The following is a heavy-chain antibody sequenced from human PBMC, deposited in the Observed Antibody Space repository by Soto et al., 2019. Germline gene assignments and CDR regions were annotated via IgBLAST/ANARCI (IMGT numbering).Heavy chain of an antibody. D-gene: IGHD6-19*01. CDR2: IIPALGIE. Sequence: QVLLVQSGTEVKKPGSSVKVSCKASGGTFTSITLNWVRQAPGQGPEWMGRIIPALGIEDYAPKFQGKVTMTADTSTSTAHMEMSSLRSDDTAVYYCAAVVGTSAFVGYLEYWGQGTLVTVSS. CDR3: AAVVGTSAFVGYLEY. V-gene: IGHV1-69*02. CDR1: GGTFTSIT. J-gene: IGHJ4*02.